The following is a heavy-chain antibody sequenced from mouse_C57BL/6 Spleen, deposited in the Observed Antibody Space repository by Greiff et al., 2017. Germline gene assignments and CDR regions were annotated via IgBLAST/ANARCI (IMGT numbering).Heavy chain of an antibody. CDR2: IRSKSNNYAT. Sequence: GGGLVQPKGSLKLSCAASGFSFNTYAMNRVRQAPGKGLEWVARIRSKSNNYATYYADSVKDRFTISRDDSESMLYLQMNNLKTEDTAMYYCVRQALGMDYWGQGTSVTVSS. CDR3: VRQALGMDY. J-gene: IGHJ4*01. V-gene: IGHV10-1*01. CDR1: GFSFNTYA.